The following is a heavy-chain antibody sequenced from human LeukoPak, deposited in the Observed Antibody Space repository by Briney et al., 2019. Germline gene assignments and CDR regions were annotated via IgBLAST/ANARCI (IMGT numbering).Heavy chain of an antibody. CDR3: ASSRNSSSWYYYYMDV. D-gene: IGHD6-13*01. V-gene: IGHV3-30*02. Sequence: GGSLRLSCAASGFTFSSYGMHWVRQAPGKGLEWVAFIRYDGSNKYYADSVKGRFTISRDNAKNSLYLQMNSLRAEDTALYYCASSRNSSSWYYYYMDVWGKGTTVTVSS. CDR1: GFTFSSYG. CDR2: IRYDGSNK. J-gene: IGHJ6*03.